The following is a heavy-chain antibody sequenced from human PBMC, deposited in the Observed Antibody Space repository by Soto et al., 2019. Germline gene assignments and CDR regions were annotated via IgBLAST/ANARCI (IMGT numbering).Heavy chain of an antibody. J-gene: IGHJ6*03. CDR2: ISSGSGTA. Sequence: GGSLRLSCAASGFTFSSYSMNWVRQAPGKGLEWLSYISSGSGTAYYADSVRGRFAISRDNSKNSVYLQMNSLRVEDTAVYYCAKVMGLSGGSRYSMDVWGIGTTVTVSS. V-gene: IGHV3-48*01. D-gene: IGHD2-21*01. CDR1: GFTFSSYS. CDR3: AKVMGLSGGSRYSMDV.